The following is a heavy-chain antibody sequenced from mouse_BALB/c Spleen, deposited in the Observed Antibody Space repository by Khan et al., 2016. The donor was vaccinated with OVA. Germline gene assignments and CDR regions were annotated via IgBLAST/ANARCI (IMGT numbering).Heavy chain of an antibody. CDR1: DYSFTGYY. CDR3: ARGDYYGSSSFAY. V-gene: IGHV1S34*01. Sequence: LVKTGASVKISCKASDYSFTGYYMHWVKQSHGKSLEWIGYISCYNGSTTYNQKFKGKATFTVDTSSSTVYMQFNSLTSEDSAVYYCARGDYYGSSSFAYWGQETLVTVSA. J-gene: IGHJ3*01. CDR2: ISCYNGST. D-gene: IGHD1-1*01.